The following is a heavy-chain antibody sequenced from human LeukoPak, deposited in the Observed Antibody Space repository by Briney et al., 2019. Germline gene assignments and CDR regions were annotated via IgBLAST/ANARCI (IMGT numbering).Heavy chain of an antibody. Sequence: ASVKVSCKASGYTFTSYDINWVRQAPGQGLEWMGWINPNSGGTNYAQKFQGRVTMTRDTSISTAYMELSRLRSDDTAVYYCARGLGGGVVIIGYWGQGTLVTVSS. CDR3: ARGLGGGVVIIGY. CDR2: INPNSGGT. D-gene: IGHD3-3*01. V-gene: IGHV1-2*02. J-gene: IGHJ4*02. CDR1: GYTFTSYD.